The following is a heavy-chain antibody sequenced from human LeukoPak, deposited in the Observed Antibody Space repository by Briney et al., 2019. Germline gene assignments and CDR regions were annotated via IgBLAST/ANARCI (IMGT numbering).Heavy chain of an antibody. J-gene: IGHJ4*02. D-gene: IGHD2-8*01. V-gene: IGHV3-7*03. CDR3: ATANGDEDY. CDR1: GFIFNKCW. Sequence: GGSLRLSCPASGFIFNKCWMTWVRQAPGKGLEWVANIKQDGSEKYYVESVKGRFIISRDNVENSVYLQMNSLRVEDTAVYYCATANGDEDYWGQGTLVTVAS. CDR2: IKQDGSEK.